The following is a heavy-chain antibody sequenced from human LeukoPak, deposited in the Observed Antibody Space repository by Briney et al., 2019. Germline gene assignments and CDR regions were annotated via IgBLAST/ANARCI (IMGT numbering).Heavy chain of an antibody. CDR2: ISHSSSGT. V-gene: IGHV3-23*01. CDR3: AKDGVDCSGGSCYSYPDY. D-gene: IGHD2-15*01. Sequence: GGSLRLSCAASGFTFSCYAMSWVRQAPGKGLEWVSAISHSSSGTYYVDSVKGRFTISRDNSKNTLYMQMNSLRAEDTAVYYCAKDGVDCSGGSCYSYPDYWGQGTLVTVSS. J-gene: IGHJ4*02. CDR1: GFTFSCYA.